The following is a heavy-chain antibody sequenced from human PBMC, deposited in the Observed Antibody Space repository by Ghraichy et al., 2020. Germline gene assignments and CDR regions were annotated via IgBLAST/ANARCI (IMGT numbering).Heavy chain of an antibody. CDR3: VKNFDY. CDR2: INHSGSA. Sequence: SETLSLTCGVYGESFSTSYWSWVRQSPGKGLEWIGDINHSGSANYNPSLKSRVTISVDTSKNQFFLRVTSVTAADTAVYYCVKNFDYWGQGTLVTVSS. CDR1: GESFSTSY. V-gene: IGHV4-34*01. J-gene: IGHJ4*02.